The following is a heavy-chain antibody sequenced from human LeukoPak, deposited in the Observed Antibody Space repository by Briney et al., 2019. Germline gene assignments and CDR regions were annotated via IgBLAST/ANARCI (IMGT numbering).Heavy chain of an antibody. V-gene: IGHV4-39*01. J-gene: IGHJ4*02. CDR2: IYYSGST. CDR1: GGSISSSSYY. CDR3: ARLRRYYFDY. D-gene: IGHD5-12*01. Sequence: SETLSLTCTVSGGSISSSSYYWGWIRQPPGKGLEWIGSIYYSGSTYYNPSLKSRVTISVDTSKNQFSLKLSSATAADTAVYYCARLRRYYFDYWGQGTLVTVSS.